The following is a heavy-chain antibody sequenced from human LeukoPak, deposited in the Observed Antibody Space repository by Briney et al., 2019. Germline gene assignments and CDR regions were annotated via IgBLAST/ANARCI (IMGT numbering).Heavy chain of an antibody. D-gene: IGHD2-2*01. CDR3: AKVSRYCSSTSCWTNYYYYGMDV. Sequence: GGSLRLSCAASGFTFSTYGMHWVRQAPGKGLEWVAVISYDGSNKYYADSVKGRFTISRDNSKNTLYLQMNSLRAEDTAVYYCAKVSRYCSSTSCWTNYYYYGMDVWGRGTTVTVSS. V-gene: IGHV3-30*18. CDR1: GFTFSTYG. CDR2: ISYDGSNK. J-gene: IGHJ6*02.